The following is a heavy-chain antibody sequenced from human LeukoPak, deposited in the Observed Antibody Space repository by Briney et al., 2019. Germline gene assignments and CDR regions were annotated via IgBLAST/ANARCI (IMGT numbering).Heavy chain of an antibody. V-gene: IGHV3-66*02. CDR2: IYSGGGT. CDR3: AKAGYSSSSSFAY. CDR1: GFTVSSNY. D-gene: IGHD6-6*01. Sequence: GGSLRLSCAASGFTVSSNYMSWVRQAPGKGLEWVSVIYSGGGTYYADSVKGPFTISRDNSKNTLYLQMNSLRAEDTAVYYCAKAGYSSSSSFAYWGQGTLVTVSS. J-gene: IGHJ4*02.